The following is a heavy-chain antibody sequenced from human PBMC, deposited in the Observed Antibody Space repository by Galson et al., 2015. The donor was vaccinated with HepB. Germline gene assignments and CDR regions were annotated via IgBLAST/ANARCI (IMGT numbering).Heavy chain of an antibody. CDR1: GFTFNNAW. D-gene: IGHD3-10*01. V-gene: IGHV3-15*01. CDR2: IKSKTDGGTT. CDR3: TTGLWFGEPKDEYFQY. Sequence: LRLSCAGYGFTFNNAWMSWVRQAPGKGLEWVGRIKSKTDGGTTDYAAPVKGRFTISRDDSENTLYLQMNSLKSEDTAVYYCTTGLWFGEPKDEYFQYWGQGTQVTVSS. J-gene: IGHJ1*01.